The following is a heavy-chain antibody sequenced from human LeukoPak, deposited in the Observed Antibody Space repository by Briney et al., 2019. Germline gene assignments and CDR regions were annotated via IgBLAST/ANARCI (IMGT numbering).Heavy chain of an antibody. Sequence: GGSLRLSCAASGFPFSSYSMNWVRQAPGRGLEWVSYISSSGSTIYYADSVKGRFTISRDNAKNSLYLQMNSLRAEDTAVYYCARDLKDIVVVVAAQGDNWFDPWGQGTPVTVSS. CDR1: GFPFSSYS. D-gene: IGHD2-15*01. CDR3: ARDLKDIVVVVAAQGDNWFDP. J-gene: IGHJ5*02. V-gene: IGHV3-48*04. CDR2: ISSSGSTI.